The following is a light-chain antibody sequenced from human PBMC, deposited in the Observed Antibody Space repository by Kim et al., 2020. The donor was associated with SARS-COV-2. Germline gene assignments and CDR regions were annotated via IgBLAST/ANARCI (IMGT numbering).Light chain of an antibody. CDR1: QGISNY. CDR3: QKYNSAPWT. J-gene: IGKJ1*01. Sequence: DIQMTQSPSSVSASVGDRVTIACRASQGISNYLAWYQQKPGEVPNLLIYAASTLQSGVPSRFSGSGSGTDFTLTISSLQPEDVATYYCQKYNSAPWTFGQGTKVDIK. V-gene: IGKV1-27*01. CDR2: AAS.